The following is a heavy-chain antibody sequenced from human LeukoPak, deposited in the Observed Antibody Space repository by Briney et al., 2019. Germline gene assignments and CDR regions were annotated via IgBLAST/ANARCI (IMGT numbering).Heavy chain of an antibody. CDR2: ISSSSSYI. CDR1: GFTFSSYS. D-gene: IGHD3-22*01. V-gene: IGHV3-21*01. Sequence: NPGGSLRLSCAASGFTFSSYSMNWVRQAPGKGLEWVSSISSSSSYIYYADSVKGRFTISRDNAKNSLYLQMNSLRAEDTAVYYCARGPYDSSGPYDYWGQGTLVTVSS. J-gene: IGHJ4*02. CDR3: ARGPYDSSGPYDY.